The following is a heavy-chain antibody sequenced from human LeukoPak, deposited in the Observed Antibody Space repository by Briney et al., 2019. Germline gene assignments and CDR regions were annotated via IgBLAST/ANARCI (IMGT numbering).Heavy chain of an antibody. J-gene: IGHJ4*02. D-gene: IGHD5-18*01. V-gene: IGHV3-21*01. CDR2: ITSSSTYI. CDR3: ARRVDTGMFTELDY. CDR1: GFTFSIYA. Sequence: GGSLRLSCAASGFTFSIYAMSWVRQAPGKGLDWVSSITSSSTYIYYADSVKGRFTISRDNAKNSLYLQMNSLRAEDTAVYYCARRVDTGMFTELDYWGQGTLVTVSS.